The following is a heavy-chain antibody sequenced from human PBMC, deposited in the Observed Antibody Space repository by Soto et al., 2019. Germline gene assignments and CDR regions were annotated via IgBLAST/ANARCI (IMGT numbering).Heavy chain of an antibody. CDR3: ARDLVAAAGDNY. CDR1: GYTVTSYD. V-gene: IGHV1-8*01. J-gene: IGHJ4*02. D-gene: IGHD6-13*01. CDR2: MNPNSGNT. Sequence: ASVKVSCKASGYTVTSYDINWVRQATGQGLEWMGWMNPNSGNTGYAQKFQGRVTMTRNDSISTAYMELSSVRSEDTAVYYCARDLVAAAGDNYWVQGTLVTVSS.